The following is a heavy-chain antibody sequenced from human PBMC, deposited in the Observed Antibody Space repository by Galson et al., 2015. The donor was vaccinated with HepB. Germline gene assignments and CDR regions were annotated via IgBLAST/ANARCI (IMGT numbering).Heavy chain of an antibody. CDR3: TRGPVLLWFGELLHHFDY. V-gene: IGHV3-49*04. J-gene: IGHJ4*02. D-gene: IGHD3-10*01. Sequence: SLRLSCAASGFTFGDYAMSWVRQAPGKGLEWVGFIRSKAHGGTTEYAASVKGRFTISRDDSKSIAYLQMNSLKTEDTAVYYCTRGPVLLWFGELLHHFDYWGQGTLVTVSS. CDR2: IRSKAHGGTT. CDR1: GFTFGDYA.